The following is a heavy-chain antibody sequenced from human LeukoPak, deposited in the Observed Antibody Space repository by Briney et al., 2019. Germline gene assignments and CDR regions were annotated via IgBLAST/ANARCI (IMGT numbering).Heavy chain of an antibody. J-gene: IGHJ4*02. V-gene: IGHV3-30-3*01. Sequence: GGSLRLSCAASGFTFRSHAMHWIRQAPGKGLEWVAVISYDGTNRYYADSVKGRFTISRDNSKNTLYLQMNSLRAEDTAVYYCAREQYDRNYFDYWGQGTLVTVSS. D-gene: IGHD3-22*01. CDR2: ISYDGTNR. CDR3: AREQYDRNYFDY. CDR1: GFTFRSHA.